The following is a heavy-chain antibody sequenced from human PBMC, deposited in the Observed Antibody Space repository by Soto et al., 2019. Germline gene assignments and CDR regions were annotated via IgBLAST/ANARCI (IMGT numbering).Heavy chain of an antibody. D-gene: IGHD2-8*02. V-gene: IGHV4-34*01. CDR2: INHSGST. CDR1: GGSFSGYY. Sequence: QVQLQEWGAGLLKPSETLSLTCAVYGGSFSGYYWSWIRQPPGKGLEWIGEINHSGSTNYNPSLNSGLTVSVHTSKIQVSRGLASVTAADTAVYYCARRCSGDTFYWYFHIWGRGTLVTVSS. CDR3: ARRCSGDTFYWYFHI. J-gene: IGHJ2*01.